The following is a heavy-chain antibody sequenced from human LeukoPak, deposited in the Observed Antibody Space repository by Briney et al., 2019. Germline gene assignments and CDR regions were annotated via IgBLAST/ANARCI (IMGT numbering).Heavy chain of an antibody. Sequence: SETLSLTCTVSGGSISSYYWSWIRQPPGKGLEWVGYIYNSGSTNYYHSLKSRVTISVDDAKNKLHLQLNSVTAADTAVSYCAGGKDATMVRGVIRYYYYYYMDVWGKGTMVTVSS. CDR2: IYNSGST. CDR3: AGGKDATMVRGVIRYYYYYYMDV. V-gene: IGHV4-4*08. J-gene: IGHJ6*03. D-gene: IGHD3-10*01. CDR1: GGSISSYY.